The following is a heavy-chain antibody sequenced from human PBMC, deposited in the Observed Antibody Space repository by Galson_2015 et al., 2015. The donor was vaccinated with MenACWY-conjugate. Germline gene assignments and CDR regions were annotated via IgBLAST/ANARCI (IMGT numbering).Heavy chain of an antibody. CDR2: AYYRGST. D-gene: IGHD3-10*01. Sequence: ETLSLTCNISGASISGSSYYWGWIRQPPGKGLEWIVSAYYRGSTYYKSSLKSRVTISLDASQNQVSLRLSSVTAADTAVYYCVRPSAGYFGSGNHAFDIWG. V-gene: IGHV4-39*01. CDR1: GASISGSSYY. J-gene: IGHJ3*02. CDR3: VRPSAGYFGSGNHAFDI.